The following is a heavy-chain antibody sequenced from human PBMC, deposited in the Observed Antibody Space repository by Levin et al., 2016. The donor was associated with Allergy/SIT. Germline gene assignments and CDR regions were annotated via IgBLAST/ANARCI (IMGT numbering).Heavy chain of an antibody. CDR3: ATGDSSATEEAEYLQN. CDR1: GGTLRSYA. J-gene: IGHJ1*01. D-gene: IGHD3-22*01. Sequence: SVKVSCKASGGTLRSYAINWVRQAPGQGPEWMGGIIPMFGTPDYAQKFQGRVIITADKYTSTAHMELRSLRSDDTAVYYCATGDSSATEEAEYLQNWGQGTLVTVSS. CDR2: IIPMFGTP. V-gene: IGHV1-69*06.